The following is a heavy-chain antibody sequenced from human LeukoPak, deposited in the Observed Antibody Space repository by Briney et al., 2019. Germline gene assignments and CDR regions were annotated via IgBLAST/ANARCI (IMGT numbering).Heavy chain of an antibody. CDR3: ARDVYYGSGSPRLDY. CDR1: RFTFSTSG. V-gene: IGHV3-48*01. J-gene: IGHJ4*02. CDR2: ISSGSSTI. D-gene: IGHD3-10*01. Sequence: PGGSLRLSCAASRFTFSTSGTNWVRQAPGKGLEGVSYISSGSSTIFYSDSVKGRFTIFRDNAKNSLYLQMNSLRAEDTAVYYCARDVYYGSGSPRLDYWGQGTLVTVSS.